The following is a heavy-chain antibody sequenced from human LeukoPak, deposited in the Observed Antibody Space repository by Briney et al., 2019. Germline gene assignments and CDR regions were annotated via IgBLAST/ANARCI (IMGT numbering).Heavy chain of an antibody. J-gene: IGHJ4*02. V-gene: IGHV4-59*01. CDR1: GGSISSYY. CDR3: ARGHRSGWYYFDY. Sequence: SETLSLTCTVSGGSISSYYWSWIRQHPGKGLEWIGYIYYSGSTNYNPSLESRVTISVDTSKNQFSLKLSSVTAADTAVYYCARGHRSGWYYFDYWGQGTLVTVSS. D-gene: IGHD6-19*01. CDR2: IYYSGST.